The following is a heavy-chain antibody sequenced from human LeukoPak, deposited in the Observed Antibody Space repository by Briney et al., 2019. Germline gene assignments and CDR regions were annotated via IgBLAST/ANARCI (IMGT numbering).Heavy chain of an antibody. J-gene: IGHJ5*02. D-gene: IGHD6-13*01. Sequence: PSETLSLTCTVSGGSISSSSYYWGWIRQPPGKGLEWIGSIYYSGSTYYNPSLKSRVTISVDTSKNQFSLKLSSVTAADTAVYYCSSWYTENWFDPWGQGTLVTVSS. CDR1: GGSISSSSYY. CDR3: SSWYTENWFDP. V-gene: IGHV4-39*07. CDR2: IYYSGST.